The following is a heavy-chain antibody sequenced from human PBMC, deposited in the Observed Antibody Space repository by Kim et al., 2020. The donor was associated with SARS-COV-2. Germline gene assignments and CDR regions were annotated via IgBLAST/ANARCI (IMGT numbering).Heavy chain of an antibody. CDR1: GFTFSSYA. V-gene: IGHV3-30-3*01. D-gene: IGHD6-13*01. Sequence: GGSLRLSCAASGFTFSSYAMHWVRQAPGKGLEWVAVISYDGSNKYYTDSVKGRFTISRDNSKNTLYLQMNSLRAEDTSVYYCARSIPAAAPGAWGQGTLVTVSS. CDR3: ARSIPAAAPGA. CDR2: ISYDGSNK. J-gene: IGHJ5*02.